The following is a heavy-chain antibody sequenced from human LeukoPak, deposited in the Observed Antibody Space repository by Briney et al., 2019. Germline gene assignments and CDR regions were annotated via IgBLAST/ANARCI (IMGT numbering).Heavy chain of an antibody. Sequence: SETLSLTCSVSGVSIFSYYWNWIRQPPGKGLEWIGYTHYSGGTFYNPSLRSRATISVDTSNNQFSLKLTSVTAADTAVYYCARRLGVTNNDDAFHIWGLGTMVTVSS. CDR1: GVSIFSYY. D-gene: IGHD1/OR15-1a*01. CDR3: ARRLGVTNNDDAFHI. V-gene: IGHV4-59*08. CDR2: THYSGGT. J-gene: IGHJ3*02.